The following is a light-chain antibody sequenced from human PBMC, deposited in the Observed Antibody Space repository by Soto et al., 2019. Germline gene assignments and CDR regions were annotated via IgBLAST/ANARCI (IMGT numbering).Light chain of an antibody. CDR3: QQYSSYSPIT. CDR2: AAS. Sequence: DIQLTQSPSFLSASVGDRVAITCRASQGISSSLAWFQQKPGKAPKLLIYAASTLQSRVPSRFSGSGSGTDFTLTINCLQPDDFATYYCQQYSSYSPITFGQGTRLEIK. J-gene: IGKJ5*01. CDR1: QGISSS. V-gene: IGKV1-9*01.